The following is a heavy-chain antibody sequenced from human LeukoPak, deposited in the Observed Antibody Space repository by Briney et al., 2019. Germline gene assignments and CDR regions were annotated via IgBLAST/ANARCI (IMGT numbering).Heavy chain of an antibody. D-gene: IGHD2/OR15-2a*01. CDR3: ARDPSVLDYFDY. J-gene: IGHJ4*02. V-gene: IGHV3-7*04. CDR1: GFTFSSYY. CDR2: IKEDGSEK. Sequence: GGSLRLSGSASGFTFSSYYMSWVRQAPGKGLEWVANIKEDGSEKYYVDSVKGRFTISRDNAKNSLYLQLNSLRAEDTAVYYCARDPSVLDYFDYWGQGTLVTVSS.